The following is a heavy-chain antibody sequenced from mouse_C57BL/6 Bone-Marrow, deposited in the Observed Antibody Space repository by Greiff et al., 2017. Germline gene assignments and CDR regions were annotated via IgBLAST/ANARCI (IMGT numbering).Heavy chain of an antibody. V-gene: IGHV5-16*01. D-gene: IGHD2-3*01. CDR3: ERCFYDGYYSDWYFDV. Sequence: EVMLVESEGGLVQPGSSMKLSCTASGFTFSDYYMAWVRQVPEKGLEWVANINYDGSSTYYLDSLKSRFIISRDNAKNILYLQMSSLKSEDTATYYCERCFYDGYYSDWYFDVWGTGTTVTVSS. CDR2: INYDGSST. J-gene: IGHJ1*03. CDR1: GFTFSDYY.